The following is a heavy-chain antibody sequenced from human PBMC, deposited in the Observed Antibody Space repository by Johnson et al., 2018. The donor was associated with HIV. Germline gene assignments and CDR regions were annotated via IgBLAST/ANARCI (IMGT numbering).Heavy chain of an antibody. CDR3: ASGAYSSSLTFDI. J-gene: IGHJ3*02. Sequence: MLLVESGGGLVQPGGSPRLSCAASGFTVSSNYMSWVRQAPGKGLEWVSAISGSGGSTYYADSVKGRFTISRDNSKNTLYLQMNSLRVEDTAVYYCASGAYSSSLTFDIWGQGTMVTVSS. CDR2: ISGSGGST. D-gene: IGHD6-6*01. CDR1: GFTVSSNY. V-gene: IGHV3-23*04.